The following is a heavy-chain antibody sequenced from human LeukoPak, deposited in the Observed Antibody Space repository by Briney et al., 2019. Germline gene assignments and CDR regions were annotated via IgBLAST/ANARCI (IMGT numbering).Heavy chain of an antibody. CDR3: ARGDYYDSSGLLTD. J-gene: IGHJ4*02. CDR1: GYTFTGYY. Sequence: ASVKVSCKASGYTFTGYYMHWVGQARGQGLEWMGWINPNSGGTNYAQKFQGRVTMTRDTSISTAYMELSRLRSDDTAVYYCARGDYYDSSGLLTDWGQGTLVTVSS. V-gene: IGHV1-2*02. CDR2: INPNSGGT. D-gene: IGHD3-22*01.